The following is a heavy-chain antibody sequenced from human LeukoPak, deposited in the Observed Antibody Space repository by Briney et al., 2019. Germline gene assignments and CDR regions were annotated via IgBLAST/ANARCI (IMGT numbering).Heavy chain of an antibody. CDR3: ARSPTYCSSSNCPGGYSGYDLDY. V-gene: IGHV4-34*01. CDR2: INHSGST. CDR1: GGSFTGYY. D-gene: IGHD5-12*01. J-gene: IGHJ4*02. Sequence: PSETLSLTCAVSGGSFTGYYWSWIRQSPGKGLEWIGEINHSGSTNYKSCLKSRVTISVDTCKNQFSLRVSSVTAADMGLYYCARSPTYCSSSNCPGGYSGYDLDYWGQGTLVTVSS.